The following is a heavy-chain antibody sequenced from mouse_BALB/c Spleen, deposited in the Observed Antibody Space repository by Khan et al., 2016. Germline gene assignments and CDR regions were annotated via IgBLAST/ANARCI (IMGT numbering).Heavy chain of an antibody. Sequence: QVQLKESGAELVKPGASVTLSCKASGYTFTSYYMYWVKQRPGQGLEWIGEINPSNGGTNFNEKFKSKATLTVDKSSSTAYMQLSSLTSEDSAVYYCTRYYRYAMDYWGQGTSVTVSS. CDR3: TRYYRYAMDY. V-gene: IGHV1S81*02. CDR1: GYTFTSYY. D-gene: IGHD2-14*01. CDR2: INPSNGGT. J-gene: IGHJ4*01.